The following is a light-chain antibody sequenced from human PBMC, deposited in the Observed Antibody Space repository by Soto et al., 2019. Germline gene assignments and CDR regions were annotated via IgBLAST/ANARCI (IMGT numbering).Light chain of an antibody. CDR1: QSISSN. J-gene: IGKJ1*01. CDR2: GPS. CDR3: QQYTHWPVWS. Sequence: EIVLTHSPATLSVSPGERATLSFRASQSISSNLAWYQQKPGQAPRLLIYGPSTRATGVPARFSGSGSGTEFTLTISSLQSEDFAMYYCQQYTHWPVWSFGQGTKVDIK. V-gene: IGKV3-15*01.